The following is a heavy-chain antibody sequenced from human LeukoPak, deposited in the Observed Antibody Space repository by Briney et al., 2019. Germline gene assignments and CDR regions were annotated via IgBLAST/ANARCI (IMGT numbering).Heavy chain of an antibody. CDR2: INHSGST. Sequence: SETLSLTCTVSGGSISYYYWSWIRQPPGKGLEWIGEINHSGSTNYNPSLKSRVTISVDTSKNHFSLKLSSLTAADTAIYYCARGRGTWGQGTLVTVSS. V-gene: IGHV4-34*01. D-gene: IGHD3-10*01. J-gene: IGHJ5*02. CDR1: GGSISYYY. CDR3: ARGRGT.